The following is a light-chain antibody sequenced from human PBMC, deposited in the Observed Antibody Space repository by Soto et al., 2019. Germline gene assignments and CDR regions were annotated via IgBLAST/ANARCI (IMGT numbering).Light chain of an antibody. CDR2: DAS. Sequence: DIQMTQSPSTLSASVGDRVTITCRAIQSISSWLAWYQQKPGKAPKLLIYDASSLKSGFPSRFRRSGSGTEFTPTICCLKPDDLATYFWKQYKSYWTFGQGTKVEIK. CDR1: QSISSW. CDR3: KQYKSYWT. V-gene: IGKV1-5*01. J-gene: IGKJ1*01.